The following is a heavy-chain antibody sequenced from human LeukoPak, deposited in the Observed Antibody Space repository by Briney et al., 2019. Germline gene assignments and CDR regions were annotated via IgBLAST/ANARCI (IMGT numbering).Heavy chain of an antibody. J-gene: IGHJ4*02. CDR1: GDSISSGDYY. CDR2: IYHSGST. Sequence: PSETLSLTCTVSGDSISSGDYYWSWIRQPPGRGLEWIGYIYHSGSTYYNPSLKSRVSISVDRSKNQFSLKLSSVTAADTAIYYCAREFRGGYDNTGFDCWGQGTLVTVSS. V-gene: IGHV4-30-2*01. CDR3: AREFRGGYDNTGFDC. D-gene: IGHD3-22*01.